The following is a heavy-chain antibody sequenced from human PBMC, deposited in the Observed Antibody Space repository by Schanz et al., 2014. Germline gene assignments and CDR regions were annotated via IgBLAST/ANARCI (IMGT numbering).Heavy chain of an antibody. CDR1: GFTFSDYF. Sequence: QVQLVESGGGLVKPGGSLRLSCSASGFTFSDYFMTWIRQAPGKGLEWLSYISSSGTSTYYADPVKGRFTISRDSAKNSLYLQMNSLRVEDTAVYYCARYGFRKFGVVFGLAVWGQGTTVTVS. D-gene: IGHD3-3*01. CDR2: ISSSGTST. J-gene: IGHJ6*02. V-gene: IGHV3-11*01. CDR3: ARYGFRKFGVVFGLAV.